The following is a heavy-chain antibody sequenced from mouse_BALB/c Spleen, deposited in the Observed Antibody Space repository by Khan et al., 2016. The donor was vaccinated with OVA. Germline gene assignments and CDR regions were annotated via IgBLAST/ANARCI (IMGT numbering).Heavy chain of an antibody. V-gene: IGHV3-2*02. Sequence: VQLKQSGPGLVKPSQSLSLTCTVTGYSITSDYAWNWIRQFPGNKLEWMGYISYSGSTSYNPSLKSRISITRDPSKNQFFLQLNSVTTEDTATYYCARGDYFDYWGQGTTLTVSS. J-gene: IGHJ2*01. CDR2: ISYSGST. CDR1: GYSITSDYA. CDR3: ARGDYFDY.